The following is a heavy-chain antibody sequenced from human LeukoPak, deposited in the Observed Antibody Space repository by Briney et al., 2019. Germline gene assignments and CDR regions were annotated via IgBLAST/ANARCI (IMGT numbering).Heavy chain of an antibody. Sequence: SETLSLTCVVYGGSFSDYYWSWIRQPPGKGREWIGQIRHSGTTNYDPSLKSRVTISVGTSQNQFSLQLSSVTAADTAVYYCARVPQYYYDSGSYPDAFDIWGQGTMVTVSS. J-gene: IGHJ3*02. CDR2: IRHSGTT. CDR3: ARVPQYYYDSGSYPDAFDI. V-gene: IGHV4-34*01. CDR1: GGSFSDYY. D-gene: IGHD3-10*01.